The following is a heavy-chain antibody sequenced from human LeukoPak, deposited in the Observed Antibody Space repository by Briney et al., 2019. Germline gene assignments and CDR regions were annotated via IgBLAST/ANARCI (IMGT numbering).Heavy chain of an antibody. V-gene: IGHV1-3*01. D-gene: IGHD6-19*01. J-gene: IGHJ4*02. CDR1: GNTFTSYA. CDR2: INAGNGDT. CDR3: ARDHLGDRSGLELDY. Sequence: ASVRVSCKASGNTFTSYAMHWVRQAPGQRLEWMGWINAGNGDTKYSQKFQGRVTITRDTSATTVYMELSSLRSEDTAVYYCARDHLGDRSGLELDYWGQGTLVTVSS.